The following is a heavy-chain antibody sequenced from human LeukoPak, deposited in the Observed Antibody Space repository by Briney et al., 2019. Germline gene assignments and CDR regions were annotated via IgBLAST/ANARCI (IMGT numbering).Heavy chain of an antibody. J-gene: IGHJ4*02. CDR1: GFTFSSYA. Sequence: GGSLRLSCAASGFTFSSYAMHWVRQAPGKGLEWVAVISYDGSNKYYADSVKGRFTISRDNSKNTLYLQMNSLRAEDTAVYYCAGSGGFDYWGQGTLVTVSS. CDR3: AGSGGFDY. V-gene: IGHV3-30-3*01. CDR2: ISYDGSNK. D-gene: IGHD3-3*01.